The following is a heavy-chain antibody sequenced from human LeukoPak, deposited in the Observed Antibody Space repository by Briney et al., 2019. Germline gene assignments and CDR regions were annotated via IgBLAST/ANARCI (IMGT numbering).Heavy chain of an antibody. CDR2: IYTSGST. D-gene: IGHD2-2*01. CDR3: AGGVVPADLYYYYYGMDV. CDR1: GGSISSYY. J-gene: IGHJ6*02. Sequence: SETLSLTCTVSGGSISSYYWSWIRQPAGKGLEWIGRIYTSGSTNYNPSIKSRVTMSVDTSKNQFSLKLSSVTAADTAVYYCAGGVVPADLYYYYYGMDVWGQGTTVTVSS. V-gene: IGHV4-4*07.